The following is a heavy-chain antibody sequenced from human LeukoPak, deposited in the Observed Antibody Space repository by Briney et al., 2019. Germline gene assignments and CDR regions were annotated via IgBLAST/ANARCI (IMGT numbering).Heavy chain of an antibody. D-gene: IGHD2-15*01. CDR2: ISYDGSNK. J-gene: IGHJ4*02. CDR3: ARGLGYCSGGSCSIPFLDY. V-gene: IGHV3-30-3*01. Sequence: GRSLRLSCAASGFTFSSYAMHWIRQAPGKGLEWVAVISYDGSNKYYADSVKGRFTISRDSSKNTLYLQMNSLRAEDTAVYYCARGLGYCSGGSCSIPFLDYWGQGTLVTVSS. CDR1: GFTFSSYA.